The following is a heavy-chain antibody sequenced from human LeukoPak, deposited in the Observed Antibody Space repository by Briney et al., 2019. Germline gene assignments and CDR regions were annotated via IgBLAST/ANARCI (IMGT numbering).Heavy chain of an antibody. J-gene: IGHJ4*02. Sequence: GGSLRLSCEASKFTFSNHWMSWVRQAPGKGLEWVANIKYDGSEKYYVDSVKGRFTVSRDNAKNSLYLQMNSLRVEDTAVYYCAKVGGVERNWGSIDYWGQGTLVTVSS. CDR2: IKYDGSEK. D-gene: IGHD7-27*01. CDR3: AKVGGVERNWGSIDY. V-gene: IGHV3-7*05. CDR1: KFTFSNHW.